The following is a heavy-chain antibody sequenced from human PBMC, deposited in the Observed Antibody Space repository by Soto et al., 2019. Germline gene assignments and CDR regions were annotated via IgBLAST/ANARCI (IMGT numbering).Heavy chain of an antibody. D-gene: IGHD2-21*01. CDR2: IYHSGST. CDR1: GGSISSSNW. Sequence: SETLSLTCAVSGGSISSSNWWSWVRQPPGKGLEWIGEIYHSGSTNYNPSLKSRVTIPVDKSKNQFSLKLSSVTAADTAVYYCARAPNVNGLFAFDIWGQGTMVTVSS. J-gene: IGHJ3*02. CDR3: ARAPNVNGLFAFDI. V-gene: IGHV4-4*02.